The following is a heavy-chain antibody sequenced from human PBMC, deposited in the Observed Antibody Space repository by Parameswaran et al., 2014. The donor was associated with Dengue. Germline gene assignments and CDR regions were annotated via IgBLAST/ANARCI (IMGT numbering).Heavy chain of an antibody. D-gene: IGHD6-19*01. J-gene: IGHJ4*02. CDR3: ARAVAVAGPIDY. V-gene: IGHV4-59*08. Sequence: WIRQPPGKGLEWIGYIYYSGSTNYNPSLKSRVTISVDTSKNQFSLKLSSVTAADTAVYYCARAVAVAGPIDYWGQGTLVTVSS. CDR2: IYYSGST.